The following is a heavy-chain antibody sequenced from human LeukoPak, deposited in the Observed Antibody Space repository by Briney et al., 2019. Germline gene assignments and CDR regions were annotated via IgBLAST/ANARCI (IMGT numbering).Heavy chain of an antibody. CDR2: IYYSGST. J-gene: IGHJ4*02. CDR1: GGSISSSSYY. V-gene: IGHV4-39*07. Sequence: PSETLSLTCTVSGGSISSSSYYWGWIRQPPGKGLEWIGGIYYSGSTYYNPSLKSRVTISVDTSKNQFSLKLSSVTAADTAVYYCASTGITGTTSYFDYWGQGTLVTVSS. D-gene: IGHD1-7*01. CDR3: ASTGITGTTSYFDY.